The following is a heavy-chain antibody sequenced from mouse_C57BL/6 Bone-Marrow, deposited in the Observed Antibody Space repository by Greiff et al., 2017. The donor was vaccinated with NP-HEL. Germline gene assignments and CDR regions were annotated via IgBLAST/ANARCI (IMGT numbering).Heavy chain of an antibody. CDR3: SPYYYGSSWGY. D-gene: IGHD1-1*01. V-gene: IGHV1-64*01. Sequence: QVQLQQPGAELVKPGASVKLSCKASGYTFTSYWMHWVKQRPGQGLEWIGMIHPNSGSTNYNEKFKSKATLTVDKSSSTAYMQRSSLTSEDSAVYYCSPYYYGSSWGYWGQGTTLTVSA. CDR1: GYTFTSYW. J-gene: IGHJ2*01. CDR2: IHPNSGST.